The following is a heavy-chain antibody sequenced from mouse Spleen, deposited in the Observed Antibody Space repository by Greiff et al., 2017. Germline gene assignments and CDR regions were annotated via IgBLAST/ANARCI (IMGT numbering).Heavy chain of an antibody. CDR2: ISYDGSN. J-gene: IGHJ4*01. CDR3: AATVVALYYYAMDY. D-gene: IGHD1-1*01. CDR1: GYSITSGYY. V-gene: IGHV3-6*01. Sequence: EVKLMESGPGLVKPSQSLSLTCSVTGYSITSGYYWNWIRQFPGNKLEWMGYISYDGSNNYNPSLKNRISITRDTSKNQFFLKLNSVTTEDTATYYCAATVVALYYYAMDYWGQGTSVTVSS.